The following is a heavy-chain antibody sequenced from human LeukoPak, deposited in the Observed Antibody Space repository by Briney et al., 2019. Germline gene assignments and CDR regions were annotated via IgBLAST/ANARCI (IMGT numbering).Heavy chain of an antibody. CDR2: MDYSGST. V-gene: IGHV4-39*02. Sequence: SSETLSLTCTVSGGSIRSSSYYWGWIRQSPGKGLEWIGTMDYSGSTYYNPSLKSRVTISVDTSKNQFSLKLNSVTAADTAVHYCAREPPGYSSGWYAAMGGLFDYWGQGTLVTVSS. J-gene: IGHJ4*02. D-gene: IGHD6-19*01. CDR1: GGSIRSSSYY. CDR3: AREPPGYSSGWYAAMGGLFDY.